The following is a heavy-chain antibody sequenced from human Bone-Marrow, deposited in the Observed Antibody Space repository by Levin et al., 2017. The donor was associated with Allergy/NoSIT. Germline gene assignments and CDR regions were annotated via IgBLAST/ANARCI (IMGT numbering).Heavy chain of an antibody. CDR3: TTGVRDYDFWSGYED. Sequence: GESLKISCAASGFTFSNAWMSWVRQAPGKGLEWVGRIKSKTDGGTTDYAAPVKGRFTISRDDSKNTLYLQMNSLKTEDTAVYYCTTGVRDYDFWSGYEDWGQGTLVTVSS. D-gene: IGHD3-3*01. CDR1: GFTFSNAW. J-gene: IGHJ4*02. CDR2: IKSKTDGGTT. V-gene: IGHV3-15*01.